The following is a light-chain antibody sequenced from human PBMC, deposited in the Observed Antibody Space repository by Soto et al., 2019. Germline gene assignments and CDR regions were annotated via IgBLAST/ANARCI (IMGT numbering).Light chain of an antibody. V-gene: IGKV3-20*01. CDR2: SAS. Sequence: EIVLTQSPATLSLSPGERATLSCRASQSVNNYLAWYQQRPGQAPRLLFYSASSRATGIPDRFSGSGSGTDFTLTISRLEPEDFAVYYCHHFGSLPETFGQGTNVE. J-gene: IGKJ1*01. CDR1: QSVNNY. CDR3: HHFGSLPET.